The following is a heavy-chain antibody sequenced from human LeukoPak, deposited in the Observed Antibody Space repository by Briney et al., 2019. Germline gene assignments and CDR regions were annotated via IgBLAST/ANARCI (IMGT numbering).Heavy chain of an antibody. Sequence: SETLSLTCTVSGGSISSYYWSWIRQPPGKGLEWIGYIYYSGSTNYNPSLKSRVTMSVDTSKNQFSLKLSSVAAADTAVYLCARSILTVAGPFDYWGQGTLVTVSS. V-gene: IGHV4-59*01. D-gene: IGHD6-19*01. J-gene: IGHJ4*02. CDR3: ARSILTVAGPFDY. CDR2: IYYSGST. CDR1: GGSISSYY.